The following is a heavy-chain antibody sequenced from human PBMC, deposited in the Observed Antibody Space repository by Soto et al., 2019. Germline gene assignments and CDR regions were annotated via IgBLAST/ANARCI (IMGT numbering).Heavy chain of an antibody. Sequence: GGSLRLSCAASGFTFSSYAMSWVRQAPGKGLEWVSAISGSGGSTYYADPVRGRFTISRDNSKNTLYLQMNSLRAEDTAVYYCAKEGYSSSTMNDYWGQGTLVTVSS. CDR1: GFTFSSYA. CDR3: AKEGYSSSTMNDY. D-gene: IGHD6-6*01. CDR2: ISGSGGST. J-gene: IGHJ4*02. V-gene: IGHV3-23*01.